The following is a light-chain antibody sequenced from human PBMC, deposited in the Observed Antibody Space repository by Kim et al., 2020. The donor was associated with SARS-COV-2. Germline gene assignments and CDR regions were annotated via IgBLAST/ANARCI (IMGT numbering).Light chain of an antibody. Sequence: IVLTQSPGTLSLSPGERATLSCRASQSVSSSYLAWYQQKPGQAPRLLIYGASSRATGIPDRFSGSGSGTDFTLTISRLEPDDFAVYYCQQYGSSSWTFGQGTKVEIK. CDR1: QSVSSSY. CDR3: QQYGSSSWT. V-gene: IGKV3-20*01. J-gene: IGKJ1*01. CDR2: GAS.